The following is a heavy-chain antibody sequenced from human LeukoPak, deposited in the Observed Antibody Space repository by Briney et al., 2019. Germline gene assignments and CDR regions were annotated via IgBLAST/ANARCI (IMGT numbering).Heavy chain of an antibody. J-gene: IGHJ5*02. Sequence: SETLSLICTVSGDSISSSYWSWIRQPPGKTLEWIGYIYYTGTTNYDPSLKSRVTMSIDTSKNQFSLNLNSVTAADTAVYYCARGFYDTSGYSNCFDPWGQGTLVTVSS. D-gene: IGHD3-22*01. CDR1: GDSISSSY. CDR2: IYYTGTT. V-gene: IGHV4-59*01. CDR3: ARGFYDTSGYSNCFDP.